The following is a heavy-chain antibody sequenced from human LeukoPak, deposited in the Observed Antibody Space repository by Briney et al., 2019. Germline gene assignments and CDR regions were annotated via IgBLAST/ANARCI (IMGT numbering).Heavy chain of an antibody. J-gene: IGHJ4*02. CDR2: IRRRAYGGAT. V-gene: IGHV3-49*04. CDR3: SRNGLVDFDY. CDR1: GFAFYDFA. Sequence: GGSLRLSCTTSGFAFYDFAMSWVRQPAGKGLEGVGFIRRRAYGGATEYAASVKGRFIISRDDSKGIAYLQMNSLKPEDTAVYYCSRNGLVDFDYWGQGSRVIVSP.